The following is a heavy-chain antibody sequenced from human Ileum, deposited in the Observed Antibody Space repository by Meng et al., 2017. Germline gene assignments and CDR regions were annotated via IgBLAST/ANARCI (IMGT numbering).Heavy chain of an antibody. CDR3: ARGLPSVGATVDAFDI. D-gene: IGHD1-26*01. CDR1: GYTFTSYD. V-gene: IGHV1-8*03. CDR2: MNPNSGNT. Sequence: ASVKVSCKASGYTFTSYDINWVRQATGQGLEWMGWMNPNSGNTGYAQKFQGRVTITRNTSISTAYMELSSLRPEDTAVYYCARGLPSVGATVDAFDIWGQGTMVTVSS. J-gene: IGHJ3*02.